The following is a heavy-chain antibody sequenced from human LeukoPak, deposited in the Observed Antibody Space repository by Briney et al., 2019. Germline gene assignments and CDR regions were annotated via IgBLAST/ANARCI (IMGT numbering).Heavy chain of an antibody. D-gene: IGHD6-19*01. CDR2: THYTEGS. CDR3: ARGLAGYSSGWYPTGYYFDY. V-gene: IGHV4-59*12. J-gene: IGHJ4*02. Sequence: SETLSLTCTVSDGSIRRYYWSWIRQAPGKGLEWIGSTHYTEGSTFNPSLRSRVTFSTDTSKNQFSLKLSSVTAADTAVYYCARGLAGYSSGWYPTGYYFDYWGQGTLVTVSS. CDR1: DGSIRRYY.